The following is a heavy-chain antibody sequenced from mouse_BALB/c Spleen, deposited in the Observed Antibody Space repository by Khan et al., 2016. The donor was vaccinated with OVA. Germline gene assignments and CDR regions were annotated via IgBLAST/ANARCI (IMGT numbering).Heavy chain of an antibody. CDR3: ARKYYRYDGMDY. D-gene: IGHD2-14*01. CDR1: GYTFTNYG. J-gene: IGHJ4*01. V-gene: IGHV9-3-1*01. CDR2: INTYTGEP. Sequence: QIQLVQSGPELKKPGETVKISCKAAGYTFTNYGMNWVKQAPGKGLKWMGWINTYTGEPTYADDFKGRFAFSLETSASTAYLQINNLKNEDTAKXFCARKYYRYDGMDYWGQGTSVTVSS.